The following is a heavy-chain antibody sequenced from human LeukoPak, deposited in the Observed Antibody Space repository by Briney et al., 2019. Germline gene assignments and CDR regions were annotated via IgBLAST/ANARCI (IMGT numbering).Heavy chain of an antibody. D-gene: IGHD3-22*01. CDR1: GYTFTSYD. J-gene: IGHJ4*02. V-gene: IGHV1-8*03. CDR3: ARGPQASGYYYFDY. CDR2: MNPNSGNK. Sequence: GASVKVSCKASGYTFTSYDGNWVRQATGQGLEWRGWMNPNSGNKGYAQKFQGRAIITRNTSISTAYMELSSLRSDDPAVYYCARGPQASGYYYFDYWGQGTLVTVSS.